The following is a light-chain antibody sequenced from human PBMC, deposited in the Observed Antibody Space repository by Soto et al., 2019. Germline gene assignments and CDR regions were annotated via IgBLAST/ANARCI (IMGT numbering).Light chain of an antibody. V-gene: IGLV2-23*01. CDR3: CLYAGSTSNVV. CDR2: EGS. CDR1: SSDVGSYHL. J-gene: IGLJ2*01. Sequence: QSVLTQPPSVSGAPGQSITISCTGTSSDVGSYHLVSWYQQHPGKAPQLMIYEGSKRPSGVSNRFSGSKSGNTASLTISGLQAEDEADYYCCLYAGSTSNVVFGGGTKLTVL.